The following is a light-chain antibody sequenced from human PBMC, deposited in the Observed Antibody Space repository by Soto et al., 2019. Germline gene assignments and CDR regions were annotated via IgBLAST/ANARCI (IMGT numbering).Light chain of an antibody. V-gene: IGKV3-20*01. J-gene: IGKJ1*01. CDR3: QQYGSAPRT. CDR2: DAS. CDR1: QSLSSSQ. Sequence: EIVLTQSPGTLSLFPGERATLSCRASQSLSSSQLAWYQQKPGQAPRLLIHDASSRATGISDRFTGSGSGTDFTLTITTLEPEDFAVYCCQQYGSAPRTFGLGTKVDIK.